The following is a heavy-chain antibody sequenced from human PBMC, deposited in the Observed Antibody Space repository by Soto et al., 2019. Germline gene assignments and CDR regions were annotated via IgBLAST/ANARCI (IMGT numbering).Heavy chain of an antibody. V-gene: IGHV4-39*07. CDR1: DDSITSGAYY. Sequence: SETLSLTCTVSDDSITSGAYYWGLIRQPPGKGLEWIGTIQYRGSTYYNPSLKSRVTISLDTSKNQFSLRLNSVTAADTAVYYCARARPDSDFYYYYMDVWGKGTTVTVSS. J-gene: IGHJ6*03. CDR2: IQYRGST. CDR3: ARARPDSDFYYYYMDV. D-gene: IGHD6-6*01.